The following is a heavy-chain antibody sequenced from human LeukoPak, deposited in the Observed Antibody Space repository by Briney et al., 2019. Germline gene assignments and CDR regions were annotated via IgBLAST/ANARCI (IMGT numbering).Heavy chain of an antibody. CDR3: ARQKCTSASCLTKNAFDV. D-gene: IGHD2-2*01. CDR2: IYTSGTT. V-gene: IGHV4-4*09. J-gene: IGHJ3*01. Sequence: SETLSLTCTVSGSISSYYWSWIRQPPGKGLEWIGYIYTSGTTNYNPSLKSRVTISVDTSKNQFSLDLSSVTAADSAVYYCARQKCTSASCLTKNAFDVWGQGTMVSVSS. CDR1: GSISSYY.